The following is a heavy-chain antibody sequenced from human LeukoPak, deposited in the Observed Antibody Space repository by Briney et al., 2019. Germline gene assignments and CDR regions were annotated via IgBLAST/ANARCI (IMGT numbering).Heavy chain of an antibody. D-gene: IGHD2-15*01. V-gene: IGHV7-4-1*02. CDR3: ARAGGLLYCSDGSCRNWFDP. J-gene: IGHJ5*02. CDR2: INTNTGNP. CDR1: GYTFTGYY. Sequence: GASVKVSCRASGYTFTGYYMHWVRQAPGQGLEWMGWINTNTGNPTYAQGFTGRFVFSLDISVSTAYLQISSLKAEDTAVYYCARAGGLLYCSDGSCRNWFDPWGQGTLVTVSS.